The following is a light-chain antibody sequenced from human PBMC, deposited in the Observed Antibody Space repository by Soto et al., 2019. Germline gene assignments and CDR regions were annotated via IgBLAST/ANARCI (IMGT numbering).Light chain of an antibody. CDR1: QGISSF. Sequence: DIQMTQSPSSLSASVGDRVTITCRASQGISSFVAWYQQKPGKVPRLLISGASTLQSGVPSRFSGSGSGTDITLTITSLQPEDVATYYCQKYSSLTTFGQGTRLEIK. V-gene: IGKV1-27*01. CDR2: GAS. J-gene: IGKJ5*01. CDR3: QKYSSLTT.